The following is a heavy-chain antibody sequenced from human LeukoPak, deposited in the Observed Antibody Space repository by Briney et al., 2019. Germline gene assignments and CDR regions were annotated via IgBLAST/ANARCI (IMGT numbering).Heavy chain of an antibody. CDR3: VKDGGDYGDYSYYFDY. Sequence: PGRSLRLSCAASGFTFNDFAMHWVRLTPGKGLEWASGISWNSGRIAYADSVKGRFTISRDNAENSLYLQMNSLRTEDTAFYYCVKDGGDYGDYSYYFDYWGQGTLVTVSS. V-gene: IGHV3-9*01. J-gene: IGHJ4*02. CDR2: ISWNSGRI. CDR1: GFTFNDFA. D-gene: IGHD4-17*01.